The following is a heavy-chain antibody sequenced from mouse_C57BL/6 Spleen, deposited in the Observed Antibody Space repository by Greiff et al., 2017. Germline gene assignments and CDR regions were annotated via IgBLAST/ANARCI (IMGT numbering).Heavy chain of an antibody. J-gene: IGHJ2*01. Sequence: VQLQQSGAELVKPGASVKISCKASGYAFSSYWMNWVKQRPGKGLEWIGQIYPGDGDTNYNGKFKGKATLTAAKSSSTAYMQLSSLTSEDSAVYFCAREGGYGSSYGYWGQGTTLTVSS. D-gene: IGHD1-1*01. CDR1: GYAFSSYW. CDR2: IYPGDGDT. CDR3: AREGGYGSSYGY. V-gene: IGHV1-80*01.